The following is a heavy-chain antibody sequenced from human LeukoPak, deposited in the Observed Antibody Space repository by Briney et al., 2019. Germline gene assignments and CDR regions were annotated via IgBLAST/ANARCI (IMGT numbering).Heavy chain of an antibody. CDR2: ISTYNGNT. CDR1: DYTFTSYD. CDR3: ARDGYYYGSGTYIYESGPAAPDY. Sequence: GASVKVSCKASDYTFTSYDISWVRQAPGQGLEWMGWISTYNGNTIYAQKLQGRVTMTTDTSTSTAYMELRSLRPEDTAVYYCARDGYYYGSGTYIYESGPAAPDYWGQGTLVTVSS. J-gene: IGHJ4*02. D-gene: IGHD3-10*01. V-gene: IGHV1-18*01.